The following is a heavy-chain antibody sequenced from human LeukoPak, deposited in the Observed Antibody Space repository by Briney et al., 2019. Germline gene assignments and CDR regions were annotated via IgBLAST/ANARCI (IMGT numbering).Heavy chain of an antibody. Sequence: SETLSLTCTVSGGSISSSSYYWGWIRQPPGKGLEWIGSIYYSGSTYYNPSLKSRDTISVDTSKNQFSLKLSSVTAADTAVYYCASTRAWYRAFDIWGQGTMATVSS. CDR3: ASTRAWYRAFDI. CDR2: IYYSGST. V-gene: IGHV4-39*01. D-gene: IGHD6-19*01. CDR1: GGSISSSSYY. J-gene: IGHJ3*02.